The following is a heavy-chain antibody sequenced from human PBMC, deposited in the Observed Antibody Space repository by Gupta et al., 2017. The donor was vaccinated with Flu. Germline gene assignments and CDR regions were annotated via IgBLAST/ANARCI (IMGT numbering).Heavy chain of an antibody. CDR3: ARDGAGDCSGGSCYSWFDP. CDR2: IKSDERSA. J-gene: IGHJ5*02. D-gene: IGHD2-15*01. V-gene: IGHV3-74*01. Sequence: HLVRQAQGEVLVWVSRIKSDERSASYADSVKGRFTISRDNAKNTLYLQMNSLRAEDTAVYYCARDGAGDCSGGSCYSWFDPWGQGTLVTVSS.